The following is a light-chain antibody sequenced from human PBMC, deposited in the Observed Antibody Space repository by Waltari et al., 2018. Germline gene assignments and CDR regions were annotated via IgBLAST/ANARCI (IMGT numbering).Light chain of an antibody. CDR3: SSYTSSSTPYV. J-gene: IGLJ1*01. Sequence: QSALTQPASVSGSPGQSITIPCTGTRSDVGGYNYVSWYQHHPGKAPKLMIYDVSNRPSGVSNRFSGSKSGNTASLTISGLQAEDEADYYCSSYTSSSTPYVFGTGTKVTVL. V-gene: IGLV2-14*03. CDR2: DVS. CDR1: RSDVGGYNY.